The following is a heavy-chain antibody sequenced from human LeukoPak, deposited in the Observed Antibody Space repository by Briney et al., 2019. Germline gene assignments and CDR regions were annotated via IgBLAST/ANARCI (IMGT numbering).Heavy chain of an antibody. CDR2: ISGTGGST. CDR3: ARDLRDSSGYYAYFDY. CDR1: GFTFSSYA. V-gene: IGHV3-23*01. J-gene: IGHJ4*02. Sequence: SGGSLRLSCAASGFTFSSYAMSWVRQAPGKGLEWVSGISGTGGSTYYADSVKGRFTISRDIPKNTLYLQMNSLRAEDTAVYYCARDLRDSSGYYAYFDYWGQGTLVTVSS. D-gene: IGHD3-22*01.